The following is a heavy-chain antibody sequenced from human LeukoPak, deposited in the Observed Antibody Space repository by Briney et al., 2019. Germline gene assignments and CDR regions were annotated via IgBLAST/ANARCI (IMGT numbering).Heavy chain of an antibody. CDR3: TKSDWFDP. CDR2: IQSDGRRT. J-gene: IGHJ5*02. CDR1: GFTFSSYW. D-gene: IGHD3-3*01. Sequence: PGGSLRLSCAASGFTFSSYWMHWVRQAPGKGLVWVSRIQSDGRRTDYADSVRGRFTISRDNAKNTLYLQMNSLRVEDTAVYYCTKSDWFDPWGQGTLVTVSS. V-gene: IGHV3-74*01.